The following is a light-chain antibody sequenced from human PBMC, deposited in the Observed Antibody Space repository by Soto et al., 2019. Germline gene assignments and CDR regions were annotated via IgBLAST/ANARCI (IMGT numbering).Light chain of an antibody. CDR1: QDINSY. J-gene: IGKJ5*01. Sequence: DIQLTQSPSFLSASVGDRVTITCRASQDINSYLAWYQQQPGKAHKLLIFVASTLQNGVPSRFSGSGAGTEFTVTITSLQPEDFATYYCQQRKSYPISFGQGTRLEIK. CDR3: QQRKSYPIS. CDR2: VAS. V-gene: IGKV1-9*01.